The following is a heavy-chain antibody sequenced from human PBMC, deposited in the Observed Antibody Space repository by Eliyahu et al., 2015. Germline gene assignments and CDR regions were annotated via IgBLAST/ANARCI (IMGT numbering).Heavy chain of an antibody. CDR1: XFSFSXYG. Sequence: EVQLAESGGGMAQPGGSPRLSCEASXFSFSXYGMNWVRQAPGKGLEWISFISGSGETIYYADSVKGRFSISRYNAKNSLYLQMNSLRDEDTAMYFCARDDTDYYDSSGYFDYWGQGTLVAVSS. D-gene: IGHD3-22*01. V-gene: IGHV3-48*02. CDR2: ISGSGETI. CDR3: ARDDTDYYDSSGYFDY. J-gene: IGHJ4*02.